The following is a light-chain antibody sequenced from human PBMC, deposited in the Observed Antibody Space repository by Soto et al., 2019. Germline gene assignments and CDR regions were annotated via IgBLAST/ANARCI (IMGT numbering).Light chain of an antibody. CDR3: QQFNNWPVT. CDR1: KAISSA. J-gene: IGKJ3*01. CDR2: DPS. V-gene: IGKV1D-13*01. Sequence: ANQLTQPQSSLLAPLGDRFPITCRAIKAISSALPWFQQKPGKPPKPLIYDPSTLQIGVPSRFSGTASGTDFTLTINSLQPEDFATYYCQQFNNWPVTFGPGTKVDIK.